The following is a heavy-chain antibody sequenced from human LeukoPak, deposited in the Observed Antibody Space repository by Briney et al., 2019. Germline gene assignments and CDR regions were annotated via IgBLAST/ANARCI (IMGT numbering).Heavy chain of an antibody. CDR2: IYYSGST. Sequence: SETLSLTCTVSGGSISSYYWSWIRQPPGKGLEWIGYIYYSGSTNYNPSLKSRVTISVDTSKNQFSLKLSSVTAADTAVYYCARGVVPAAMSYYYYYGMDVWGQGTTVTISS. CDR3: ARGVVPAAMSYYYYYGMDV. J-gene: IGHJ6*02. D-gene: IGHD2-2*01. V-gene: IGHV4-59*01. CDR1: GGSISSYY.